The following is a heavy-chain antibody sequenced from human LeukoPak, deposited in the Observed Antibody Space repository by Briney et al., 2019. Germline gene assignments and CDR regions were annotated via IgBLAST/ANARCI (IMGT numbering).Heavy chain of an antibody. V-gene: IGHV3-11*01. CDR2: ISSSGSTI. Sequence: GGSLRLSCAASGFTFSDYYMSWIRQAPGKGLEWVSYISSSGSTIYYADSVKGRFTISRDNAKNSLYLQMNSLRAEDTAVYYCARVRGAGSNWYAHDYWGQGTLVTVSS. D-gene: IGHD6-13*01. J-gene: IGHJ4*02. CDR3: ARVRGAGSNWYAHDY. CDR1: GFTFSDYY.